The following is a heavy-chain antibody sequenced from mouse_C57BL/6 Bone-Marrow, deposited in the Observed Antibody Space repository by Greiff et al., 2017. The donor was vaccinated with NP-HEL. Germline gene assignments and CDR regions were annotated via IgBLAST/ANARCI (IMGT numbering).Heavy chain of an antibody. V-gene: IGHV12-3*01. J-gene: IGHJ2*01. CDR3: AGDSSGYGDCDY. CDR2: ITHSGET. D-gene: IGHD3-2*02. CDR1: GFPITSGYY. Sequence: QLQESGPGLVKPSQSLFLTCSITGFPITSGYYWIWIRQSPGKPLEWMGYITHSGETFYNPSLQRPISITRETSNNQFFLQLNSVTTEDTAMYYCAGDSSGYGDCDYWGQGTTLTVSS.